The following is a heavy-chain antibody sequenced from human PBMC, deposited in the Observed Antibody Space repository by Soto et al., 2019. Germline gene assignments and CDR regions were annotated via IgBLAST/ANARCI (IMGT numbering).Heavy chain of an antibody. J-gene: IGHJ6*02. CDR3: ARDRYYYGSGSYPDPYGMDV. V-gene: IGHV3-33*01. CDR1: VFTFSSYG. D-gene: IGHD3-10*01. Sequence: SLRLSCASSVFTFSSYGMHWVRQAPGKGLEWVAVIWYDGSNKYYADSVKGRFTISRDNSKNTLYLQMNSLRAEDTAVYYCARDRYYYGSGSYPDPYGMDVWGQGTTVTVSS. CDR2: IWYDGSNK.